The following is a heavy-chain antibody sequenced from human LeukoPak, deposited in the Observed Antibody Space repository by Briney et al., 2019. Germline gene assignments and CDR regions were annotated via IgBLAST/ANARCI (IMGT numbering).Heavy chain of an antibody. CDR2: IYPNSGGT. CDR1: GYTFTGYY. CDR3: ARRVGAPWYYYYYYMDV. J-gene: IGHJ6*03. D-gene: IGHD1-26*01. V-gene: IGHV1-2*02. Sequence: GASVKVSCKASGYTFTGYYMHWVRQAPGQGLEWMGWIYPNSGGTKYAQKFQGRVTMTRDTSISTAYMELSRLTSDDTAVYYCARRVGAPWYYYYYYMDVWGKGTTVTVSS.